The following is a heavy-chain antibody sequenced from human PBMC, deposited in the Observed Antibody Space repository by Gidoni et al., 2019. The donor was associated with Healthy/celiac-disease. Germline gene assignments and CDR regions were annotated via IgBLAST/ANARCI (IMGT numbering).Heavy chain of an antibody. J-gene: IGHJ4*02. CDR3: AHSLDFWSGMIAY. V-gene: IGHV2-5*01. Sequence: QITLKESGTTRVKPTQTITLTGTFTGFSLSTSGVGVGWIRQPPGKALEWLALIYWHADKRYSPSLKSRLTITKDTSNNQVVLTMTNMDPVDTATYYCAHSLDFWSGMIAYWGQGPLVTVSS. CDR1: GFSLSTSGVG. CDR2: IYWHADK. D-gene: IGHD3-3*01.